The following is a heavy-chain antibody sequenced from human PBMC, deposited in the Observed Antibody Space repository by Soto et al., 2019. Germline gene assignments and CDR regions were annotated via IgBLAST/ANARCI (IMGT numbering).Heavy chain of an antibody. D-gene: IGHD6-6*01. Sequence: QVQLVQSGAEVKKPGASVKVSCKASGYTFTNYGINWVRQAPGQGLEWLGWGSASNGERRYAQRVQARVIMTTDTATTTAYMELRSLRSDDTAVYYCSRGTSIPASGDYWGQGTLVTVSS. CDR2: GSASNGER. CDR1: GYTFTNYG. V-gene: IGHV1-18*01. J-gene: IGHJ4*01. CDR3: SRGTSIPASGDY.